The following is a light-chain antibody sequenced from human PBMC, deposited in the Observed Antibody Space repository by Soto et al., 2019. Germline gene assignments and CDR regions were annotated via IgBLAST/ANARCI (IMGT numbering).Light chain of an antibody. CDR3: QQYGSSPEGT. J-gene: IGKJ1*01. CDR1: QSVSSSY. CDR2: GAS. V-gene: IGKV3-20*01. Sequence: EIVLTQSPGTLSLSPGERATLSCRASQSVSSSYLAWYQQKPGQAPRLLIYGASSRATGIPDRFSGSGSGTHFTLTISRLEPEDFAVYYCQQYGSSPEGTFGQGTKVEIK.